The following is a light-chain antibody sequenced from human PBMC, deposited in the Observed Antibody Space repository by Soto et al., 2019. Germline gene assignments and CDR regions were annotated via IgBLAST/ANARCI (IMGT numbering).Light chain of an antibody. Sequence: EIVLTQSPGTLSLSPGERATLSCRAIQSVSSSSLAWYQQKPGQVPRLLIYGASTRATDIPDRFSGSGSGTEFTLTISSLQSEDFAVYYCQQCSDWPPTFGQGTKV. CDR3: QQCSDWPPT. CDR1: QSVSSSS. CDR2: GAS. J-gene: IGKJ1*01. V-gene: IGKV3-20*01.